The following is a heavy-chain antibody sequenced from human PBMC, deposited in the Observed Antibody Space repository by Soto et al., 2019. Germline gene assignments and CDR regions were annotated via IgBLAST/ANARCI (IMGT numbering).Heavy chain of an antibody. CDR2: IYPGDSDT. J-gene: IGHJ3*02. Sequence: GESLKISCKGSGYSFTSYWIGWVRQMPGKGLEWMGVIYPGDSDTRHSPSFQGQVTISADKSISTAYLQWSSLKASDTAMYYCATHTPGIAAAGTPDAFDIWGQGTMVTVSS. CDR1: GYSFTSYW. CDR3: ATHTPGIAAAGTPDAFDI. V-gene: IGHV5-51*01. D-gene: IGHD6-13*01.